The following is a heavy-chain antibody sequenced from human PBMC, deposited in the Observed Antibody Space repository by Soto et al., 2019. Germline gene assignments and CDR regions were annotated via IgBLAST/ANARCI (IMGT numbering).Heavy chain of an antibody. CDR3: AKDTTGSPVY. V-gene: IGHV1-18*01. Sequence: QVQLVQSGAEVKKPGASVKVSCKASGYTFTSYGISWVRQAPGQGLEWMGGISADNGNTNYAHKLQGRVTMITDTATRTAYMELRSLRSVDTDVYYCAKDTTGSPVYWGEGTLVTVSS. CDR2: ISADNGNT. J-gene: IGHJ4*02. CDR1: GYTFTSYG. D-gene: IGHD1-1*01.